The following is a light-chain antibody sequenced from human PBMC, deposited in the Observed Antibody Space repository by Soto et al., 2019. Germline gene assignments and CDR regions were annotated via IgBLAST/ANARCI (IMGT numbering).Light chain of an antibody. CDR1: QSVSSY. Sequence: EIVHNHALATLSVKKQERATLSCRAGQSVSSYLAWYQQKPGQAPRLLIYDASNRATGIPARFSGSGSGTDFTLTISSLEPEDFAVYYCQQRSNWRDTFGQGTRLEIK. V-gene: IGKV3-11*01. CDR3: QQRSNWRDT. CDR2: DAS. J-gene: IGKJ5*01.